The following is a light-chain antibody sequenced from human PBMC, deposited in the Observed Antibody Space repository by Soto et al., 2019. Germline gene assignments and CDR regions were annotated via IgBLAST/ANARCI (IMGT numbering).Light chain of an antibody. CDR1: QSVSSN. CDR3: QQYGSSLWT. J-gene: IGKJ1*01. Sequence: EIVMTQSPATLSVSPGERATLSCRASQSVSSNLAWYQQKPGQAPRLLIYGASSRATGIPDRFSGSGSGTDFTLTISRLEPEDSAVYYCQQYGSSLWTFGQGTKVDIK. CDR2: GAS. V-gene: IGKV3-20*01.